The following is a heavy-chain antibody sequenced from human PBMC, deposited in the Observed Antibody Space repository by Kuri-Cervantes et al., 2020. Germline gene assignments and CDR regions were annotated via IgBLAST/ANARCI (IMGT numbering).Heavy chain of an antibody. D-gene: IGHD7-27*01. CDR2: SYYSGST. V-gene: IGHV4-39*02. CDR3: ARDIAGDGVDY. Sequence: GSLRLSCTVSGGSISSRSYYWGWIRQPPGKGLEWFGSSYYSGSTYYNPSLKSRVTISVDTSKNQFSLRLSSVTAADTAVYYCARDIAGDGVDYWGQGTLVTVSS. CDR1: GGSISSRSYY. J-gene: IGHJ4*02.